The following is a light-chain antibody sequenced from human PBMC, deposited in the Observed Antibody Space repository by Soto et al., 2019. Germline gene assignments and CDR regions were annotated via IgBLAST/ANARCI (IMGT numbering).Light chain of an antibody. J-gene: IGLJ2*01. V-gene: IGLV1-44*01. Sequence: QSVLTQSPSASVTPGQRVTISCSGSRSNIGTYAVNWYQQLPGAAPTLLIFRNHQRPSGVPDRFSGSNSGTSASLAISGPQCEDEADYYCAAWDDSLRAVVFGGGSKVTVL. CDR2: RNH. CDR1: RSNIGTYA. CDR3: AAWDDSLRAVV.